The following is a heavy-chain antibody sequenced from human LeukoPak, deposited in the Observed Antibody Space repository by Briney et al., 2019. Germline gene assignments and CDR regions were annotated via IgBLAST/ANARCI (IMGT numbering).Heavy chain of an antibody. Sequence: GRSLRLSCAAPGFTFSSYAMHWVRQAPGKGLEWVAVISYDGSNKYYADSVKGRFTISRDNSKNTLYLQMNSLRAEDTAVYYCARADVLLWFGESSPGYYFDYWGQGTLVTVSS. J-gene: IGHJ4*02. CDR1: GFTFSSYA. D-gene: IGHD3-10*01. V-gene: IGHV3-30*01. CDR2: ISYDGSNK. CDR3: ARADVLLWFGESSPGYYFDY.